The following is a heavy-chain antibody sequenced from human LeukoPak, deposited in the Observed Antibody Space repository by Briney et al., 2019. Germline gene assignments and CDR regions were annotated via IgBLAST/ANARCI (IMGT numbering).Heavy chain of an antibody. D-gene: IGHD6-13*01. J-gene: IGHJ3*02. Sequence: ASVKVSCKASGYTFTSYDINWVRQAPGQGLEWMGWINTNTGNPTYAQGFTGRFVFSLDTSVSTAYLQISSLKAEDTAVYYCATSIAAAGSDAFDIWGQGTMVTVSS. V-gene: IGHV7-4-1*02. CDR2: INTNTGNP. CDR1: GYTFTSYD. CDR3: ATSIAAAGSDAFDI.